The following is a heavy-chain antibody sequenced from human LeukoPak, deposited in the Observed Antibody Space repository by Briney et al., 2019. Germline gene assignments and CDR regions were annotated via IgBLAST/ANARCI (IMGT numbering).Heavy chain of an antibody. D-gene: IGHD3-10*01. V-gene: IGHV1-2*02. J-gene: IGHJ4*02. CDR3: ARPRYYGSGSYYNADPRFDY. Sequence: ASVKVSCKASGYTFTGYYMHWVRQAPGQGLEWMGWINPNSGGTNYAQKLQGRVTMTRDTSISTAYMELSRLRSDDTAVYYCARPRYYGSGSYYNADPRFDYWGQGTLVTVSS. CDR2: INPNSGGT. CDR1: GYTFTGYY.